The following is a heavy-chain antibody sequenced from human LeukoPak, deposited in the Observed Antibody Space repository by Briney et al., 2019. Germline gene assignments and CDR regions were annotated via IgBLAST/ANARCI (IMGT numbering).Heavy chain of an antibody. CDR2: IYYSGTT. CDR1: GGSVSSGSYY. D-gene: IGHD6-19*01. J-gene: IGHJ4*02. Sequence: SETLSLTCPVSGGSVSSGSYYWTWIRQPPGKGLEWIGYIYYSGTTNYNPSLKSRVTISVDTSKNQFSLKLGSVTAADTAVYYCARVGIAVASPFFDYWGQGTLVTVSS. CDR3: ARVGIAVASPFFDY. V-gene: IGHV4-61*01.